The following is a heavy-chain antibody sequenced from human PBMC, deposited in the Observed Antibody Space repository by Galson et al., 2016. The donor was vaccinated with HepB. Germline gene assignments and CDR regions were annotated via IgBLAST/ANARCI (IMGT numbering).Heavy chain of an antibody. D-gene: IGHD1-26*01. CDR3: ARNSGGSYLGWFDP. V-gene: IGHV4-4*02. Sequence: AVSGGSISSSNWWTWVRQPPGKGLEWIGEIYHSGTTHYNPSLESRVTISVDKSKNQFSLKLNSVTAADTAVYYCARNSGGSYLGWFDPWGQGTLVTVSS. CDR2: IYHSGTT. J-gene: IGHJ5*02. CDR1: GGSISSSNW.